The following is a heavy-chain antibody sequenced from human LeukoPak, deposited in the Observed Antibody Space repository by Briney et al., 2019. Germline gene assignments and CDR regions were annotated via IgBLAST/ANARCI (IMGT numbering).Heavy chain of an antibody. Sequence: GASVKVSCKASGYTFTSYGISWVRQAPGQGLEWMGWISAYNGNTNYAQKLQGRVTMTTDTSTSTAYMELRSLRSDDTAVYYCARDCGYSYGYPGCRDDWGYFDYWGQGTLVTVSS. V-gene: IGHV1-18*01. CDR2: ISAYNGNT. J-gene: IGHJ4*02. D-gene: IGHD5-18*01. CDR3: ARDCGYSYGYPGCRDDWGYFDY. CDR1: GYTFTSYG.